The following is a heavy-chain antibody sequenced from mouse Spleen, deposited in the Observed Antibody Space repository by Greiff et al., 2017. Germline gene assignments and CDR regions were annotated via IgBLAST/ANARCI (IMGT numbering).Heavy chain of an antibody. Sequence: VQGVESGAELVKPGASVKISCKASGYAFSSYWMNWVKQRPGKGLEWIGQIYPGDGDTNYNGKFKGKATLTADKSSSTAYMQLSSLTSEDSAVYFCARSDGYYDPFAYWGQGTLVTVSA. V-gene: IGHV1-80*01. D-gene: IGHD2-3*01. CDR1: GYAFSSYW. CDR2: IYPGDGDT. CDR3: ARSDGYYDPFAY. J-gene: IGHJ3*01.